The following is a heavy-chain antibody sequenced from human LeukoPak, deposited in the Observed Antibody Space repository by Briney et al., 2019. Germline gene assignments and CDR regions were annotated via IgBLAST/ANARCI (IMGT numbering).Heavy chain of an antibody. CDR2: FYYSGST. J-gene: IGHJ5*02. Sequence: SQTLSLTCTVSGGSISSGDYYWSWIRQPPGKGLEWIGYFYYSGSTYYNPSLKSRVTISVDTSKNQISLKLSSVTAADTAVYYCARDKTPNYGDYGWFDPWGQGTLVTVSS. V-gene: IGHV4-30-4*08. CDR3: ARDKTPNYGDYGWFDP. D-gene: IGHD4-17*01. CDR1: GGSISSGDYY.